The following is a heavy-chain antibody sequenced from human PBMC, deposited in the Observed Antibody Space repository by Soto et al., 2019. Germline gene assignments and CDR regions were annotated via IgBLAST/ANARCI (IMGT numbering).Heavy chain of an antibody. CDR2: IYPGDSDT. J-gene: IGHJ5*02. D-gene: IGHD2-21*01. Sequence: GESLKISCKGSVYSFTNYWIAWVRQMPGKGLEWMGIIYPGDSDTRYSPSFQGQITISADKSISTAYLQWSSLKASDTAMYYCATQNQTYRGTSTCRCDPWGQGTLVTASS. CDR3: ATQNQTYRGTSTCRCDP. CDR1: VYSFTNYW. V-gene: IGHV5-51*01.